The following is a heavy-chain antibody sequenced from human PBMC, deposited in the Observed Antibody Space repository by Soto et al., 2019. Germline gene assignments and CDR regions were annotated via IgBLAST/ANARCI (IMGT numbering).Heavy chain of an antibody. J-gene: IGHJ5*02. V-gene: IGHV3-48*03. Sequence: GGSLRLSCAASGFPFSNYEMNLVRQSPGKGLEWVSYISSSGSTIYYADSVKGRFTISRDNAKNSLYLQMNSLRAEDTAVYYCARDLRFLAGFLVDPWGQGTLVTVSS. CDR3: ARDLRFLAGFLVDP. D-gene: IGHD3-3*01. CDR1: GFPFSNYE. CDR2: ISSSGSTI.